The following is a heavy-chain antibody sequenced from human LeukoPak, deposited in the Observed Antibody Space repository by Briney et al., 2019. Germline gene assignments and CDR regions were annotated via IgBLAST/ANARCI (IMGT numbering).Heavy chain of an antibody. V-gene: IGHV4-34*01. CDR2: INHSGST. Sequence: PSETLSLTCAVYGGSFSGYYWSWIRQPPGKGLEWIGEINHSGSTNYNPSLKSRVTMSVDTSKNQFSLKLSSVTAADTAVYYCARGRRGSGWHNWFDPWGQGTLATVSS. CDR3: ARGRRGSGWHNWFDP. D-gene: IGHD6-19*01. J-gene: IGHJ5*02. CDR1: GGSFSGYY.